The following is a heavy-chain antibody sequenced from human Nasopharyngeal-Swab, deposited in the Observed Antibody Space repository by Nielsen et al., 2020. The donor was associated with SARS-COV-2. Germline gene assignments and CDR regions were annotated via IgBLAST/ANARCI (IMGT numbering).Heavy chain of an antibody. CDR2: IGVSNGNT. J-gene: IGHJ4*02. D-gene: IGHD6-13*01. CDR1: GYAFTNYG. Sequence: ASVKVSCKTSGYAFTNYGINWVRQAPGQGLEWMGWIGVSNGNTNYAEKFQGRFTMTTETSTTTVHMELRSLRSDDTAVYYCARQGRAGAGSWSFDSWGQGTLVTVSS. V-gene: IGHV1-18*01. CDR3: ARQGRAGAGSWSFDS.